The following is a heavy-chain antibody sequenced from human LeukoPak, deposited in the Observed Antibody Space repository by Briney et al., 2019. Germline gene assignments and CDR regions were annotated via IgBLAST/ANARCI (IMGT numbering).Heavy chain of an antibody. Sequence: GGSLRLSCAASGFTFSSYSMNWVRQAPGKGLEWVSYISSSASTIYYADSVKGRFTISRDNARNSLYLQMNSLRAEDTAVYYCAREQSRTYGTFDYWGQGTLVTVSS. CDR1: GFTFSSYS. CDR3: AREQSRTYGTFDY. D-gene: IGHD2-2*01. CDR2: ISSSASTI. V-gene: IGHV3-48*04. J-gene: IGHJ4*02.